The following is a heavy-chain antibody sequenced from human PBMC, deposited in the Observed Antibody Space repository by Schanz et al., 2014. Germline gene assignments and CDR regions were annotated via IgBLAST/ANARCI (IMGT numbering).Heavy chain of an antibody. V-gene: IGHV1-46*01. CDR3: ATGPHIVVAFDY. J-gene: IGHJ4*02. CDR1: GYTFSSST. Sequence: QVQLVQSGAEVKKPGASVKVSCKASGYTFSSSTLTWVRQAPGQGLEWMGIINPSGGSTSYAQKFQGRVTMTEDTSTGTAYMELRSLTSEDTAVYYCATGPHIVVAFDYWGQGTLVTVSS. D-gene: IGHD2-21*01. CDR2: INPSGGST.